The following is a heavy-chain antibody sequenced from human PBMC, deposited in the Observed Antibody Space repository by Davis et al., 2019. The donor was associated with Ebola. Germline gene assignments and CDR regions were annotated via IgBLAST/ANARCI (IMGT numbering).Heavy chain of an antibody. CDR2: ISSTSSTL. Sequence: PGGSLRLSCAVSGFTFSDSYMNWFRQAPGKGLEWVSYISSTSSTLYYADSVMGRFTISRDNAKNSLYLQMNSLRDEDTAVYYCARDGVEVFGGFDFWGQGTVVTVSS. V-gene: IGHV3-48*02. J-gene: IGHJ4*02. D-gene: IGHD3-3*01. CDR3: ARDGVEVFGGFDF. CDR1: GFTFSDSY.